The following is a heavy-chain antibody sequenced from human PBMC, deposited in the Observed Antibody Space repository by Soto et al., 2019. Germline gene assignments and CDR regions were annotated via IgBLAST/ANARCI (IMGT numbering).Heavy chain of an antibody. V-gene: IGHV3-30*18. CDR2: ISYDGNYE. CDR3: AKDGGNTGGTFDY. CDR1: GFTFSSYG. Sequence: QVQLVESGGGVVQPGRSLRLSCAASGFTFSSYGMHWVRQAPGKGLEWVAVISYDGNYEYYADSVKGRFTISRDNSKNTVYLQTNSLRAEDTAVYYCAKDGGNTGGTFDYWGQGTLVTVSS. D-gene: IGHD3-16*01. J-gene: IGHJ4*02.